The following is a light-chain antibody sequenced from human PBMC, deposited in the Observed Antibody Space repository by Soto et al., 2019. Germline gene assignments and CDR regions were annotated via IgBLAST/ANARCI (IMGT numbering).Light chain of an antibody. J-gene: IGKJ1*01. CDR1: QSIRSER. Sequence: EIVLTQSPDTLSLSPGERATLSCRASQSIRSERLAWYQQRPGQAPRLVILDASSRASGIPERFSGSGSGTDFTLTITRLEPEDFAVYYCQQYGDSPRVFGQGTKVDIK. CDR2: DAS. CDR3: QQYGDSPRV. V-gene: IGKV3-20*01.